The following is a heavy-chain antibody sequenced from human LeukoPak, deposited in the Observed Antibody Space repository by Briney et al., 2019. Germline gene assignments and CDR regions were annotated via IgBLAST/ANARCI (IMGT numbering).Heavy chain of an antibody. Sequence: ASVKVSCKASGYTLTSYGISWVRQAPGQGLEWMGWIGAYNGNTNYAQKLQGRVTMTTDTSTSTAYMELRSLRSDDTAVYYCATGIAAAGTGIYAFDIWGQGTMVTVSS. CDR3: ATGIAAAGTGIYAFDI. D-gene: IGHD6-13*01. CDR2: IGAYNGNT. J-gene: IGHJ3*02. CDR1: GYTLTSYG. V-gene: IGHV1-18*01.